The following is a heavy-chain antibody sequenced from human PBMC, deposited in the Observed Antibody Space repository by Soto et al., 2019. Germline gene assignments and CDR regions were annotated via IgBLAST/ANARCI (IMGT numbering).Heavy chain of an antibody. D-gene: IGHD3-16*01. CDR1: GVSITTSGHY. CDR3: ALGMFMDV. Sequence: QVQLQESGPGLVKPSQTLSLSCSVSGVSITTSGHYWNWVRQRPGRGLEWIGYIDSSGTTYYNPSLTTRLAMSVEPSTNQLSLKLSSVTAADTALYFCALGMFMDVWGRGTTVIVSS. V-gene: IGHV4-31*03. CDR2: IDSSGTT. J-gene: IGHJ6*03.